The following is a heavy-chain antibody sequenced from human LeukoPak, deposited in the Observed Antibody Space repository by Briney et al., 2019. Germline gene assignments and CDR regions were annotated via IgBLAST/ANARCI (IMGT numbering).Heavy chain of an antibody. CDR1: GGSISSYY. D-gene: IGHD4-17*01. CDR2: IYYSGST. J-gene: IGHJ4*02. CDR3: ARGDDGDYATLGY. V-gene: IGHV4-59*01. Sequence: PSETLSLTCTVSGGSISSYYWSWIRQPPGKGLEWIGYIYYSGSTNYNPSLKSRVTISVETSKNQFSLKLSSVTAADTAVYYCARGDDGDYATLGYWGQGTLVTVSS.